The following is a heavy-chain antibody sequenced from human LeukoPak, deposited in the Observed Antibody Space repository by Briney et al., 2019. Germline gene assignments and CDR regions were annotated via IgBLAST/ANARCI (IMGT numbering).Heavy chain of an antibody. D-gene: IGHD3-16*01. V-gene: IGHV3-21*01. CDR1: GFRFNTYT. CDR2: ISSSSSFI. CDR3: ARDRWGQDFDY. J-gene: IGHJ4*02. Sequence: GESLRLSCAACGFRFNTYTMNWVRQAQGKGLEWVSSISSSSSFIYYADSVRGRFSISRDSAKNSLYLQMNSLRAEDSAVYYCARDRWGQDFDYWGQGTLVTVSS.